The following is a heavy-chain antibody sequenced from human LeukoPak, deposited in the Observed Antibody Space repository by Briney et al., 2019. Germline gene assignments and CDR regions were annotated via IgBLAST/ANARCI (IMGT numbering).Heavy chain of an antibody. CDR1: GGSFSDYY. Sequence: ETLSLXCAVSGGSFSDYYWSWIRQPPGKGLEWIGEINHSGSTNYNPSLKSRVTISIDTSKNQFSLRLSFVTAADTAVYYCARRAAMVPYYFYAMDVWGQGTTVTVSS. J-gene: IGHJ6*02. CDR3: ARRAAMVPYYFYAMDV. CDR2: INHSGST. D-gene: IGHD5-18*01. V-gene: IGHV4-34*01.